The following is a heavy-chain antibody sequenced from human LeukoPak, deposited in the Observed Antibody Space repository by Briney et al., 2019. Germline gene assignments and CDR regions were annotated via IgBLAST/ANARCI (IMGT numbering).Heavy chain of an antibody. V-gene: IGHV3-66*01. Sequence: GGSLRLSCAASGFTVDRKHMTWVRQAPGKGLQLISFIYTGGNTYYSDSVKGRFTVSRDTSKNTLYLQMDSLRDEDAGVYRCAARDGGDYPYFDYWGPGTLVTVSS. CDR2: IYTGGNT. CDR1: GFTVDRKH. CDR3: AARDGGDYPYFDY. D-gene: IGHD4-17*01. J-gene: IGHJ4*02.